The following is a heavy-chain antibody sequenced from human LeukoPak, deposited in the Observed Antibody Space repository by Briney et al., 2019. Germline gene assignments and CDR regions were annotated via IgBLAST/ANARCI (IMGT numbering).Heavy chain of an antibody. CDR2: IYSGGST. J-gene: IGHJ3*02. CDR3: AREKIGPALTIFGVDAFDI. V-gene: IGHV4-4*07. Sequence: PSETLSLTCTVSGGSISSYYWSWIRQPAGKGLEWIGRIYSGGSTNYNPSLKSRVTISVDTSKNQFSLKLSSVTAADTAVYYCAREKIGPALTIFGVDAFDIWGQGTMVTVSS. D-gene: IGHD3-3*01. CDR1: GGSISSYY.